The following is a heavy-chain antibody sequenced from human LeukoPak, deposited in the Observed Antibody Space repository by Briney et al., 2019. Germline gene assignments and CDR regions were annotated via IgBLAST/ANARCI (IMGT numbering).Heavy chain of an antibody. CDR1: GYTFSTYG. Sequence: ASVKVSCKASGYTFSTYGISWVRQAPGQGLEWMGRTSAYTGNTNYAQKFQDKVTMTTDTSTSTAYMELRSLTSDDTAVYYCARGSSTWYFEYWGQGTLVTVSS. CDR3: ARGSSTWYFEY. V-gene: IGHV1-18*01. J-gene: IGHJ4*02. CDR2: TSAYTGNT. D-gene: IGHD6-13*01.